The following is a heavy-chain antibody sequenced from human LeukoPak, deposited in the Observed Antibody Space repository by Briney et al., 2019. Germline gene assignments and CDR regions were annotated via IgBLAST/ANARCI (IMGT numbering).Heavy chain of an antibody. CDR1: GYTFTNYY. CDR3: ARGRDGGSGFDY. D-gene: IGHD2-21*02. CDR2: INPDVGYT. V-gene: IGHV1-46*01. J-gene: IGHJ4*02. Sequence: ASVNVSCKASGYTFTNYYLHWVRQAPGQGLEWMGVINPDVGYTNYAQKFQGRVTMTRDTSTSTVYMELSSLRSDDTAVYYCARGRDGGSGFDYWGQGTLVTVSS.